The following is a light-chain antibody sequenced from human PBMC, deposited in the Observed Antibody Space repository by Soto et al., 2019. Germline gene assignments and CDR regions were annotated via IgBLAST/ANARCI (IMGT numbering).Light chain of an antibody. CDR1: SSDVGGYNY. V-gene: IGLV2-8*01. Sequence: LTQPPSASGSPGQSVAISCTGTSSDVGGYNYASWYQQHPGKAPKLMIYEVNKRPSGVPDRFSGSKSGNTASLTVSGLQAEDEADYYCSSYASSSNVFGTGTKVTVL. CDR2: EVN. J-gene: IGLJ1*01. CDR3: SSYASSSNV.